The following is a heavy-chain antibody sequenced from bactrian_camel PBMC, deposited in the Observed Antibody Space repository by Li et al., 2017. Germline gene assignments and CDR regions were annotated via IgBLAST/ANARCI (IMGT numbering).Heavy chain of an antibody. J-gene: IGHJ4*01. V-gene: IGHV3S9*01. D-gene: IGHD6*01. CDR1: GFTGSSYN. CDR2: IDGDGRT. CDR3: AVAIRGMYGGSLFERGFNH. Sequence: HVQLVESGGGSVQAGGSLRLSCVASGFTGSSYNLGWFRQGPGTERERVAAIDGDGRTTYADSVKGRFTISRDNAKNTMYLQMNSLKPEDAGTYYCAVAIRGMYGGSLFERGFNHWGQGTQVTVS.